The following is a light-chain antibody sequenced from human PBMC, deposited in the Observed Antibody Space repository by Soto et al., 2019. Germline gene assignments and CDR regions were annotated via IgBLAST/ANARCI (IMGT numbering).Light chain of an antibody. Sequence: EIVMTQSPATLSVSPGERATLSCRASQSVNSNLAWYKQKPGQAPRLLIYGASTRATGIPARFSGSGSGTEFTLTISRLQSEDFAVYYCQQYNNWPLWTFGQGTKVEIK. CDR3: QQYNNWPLWT. V-gene: IGKV3-15*01. J-gene: IGKJ1*01. CDR1: QSVNSN. CDR2: GAS.